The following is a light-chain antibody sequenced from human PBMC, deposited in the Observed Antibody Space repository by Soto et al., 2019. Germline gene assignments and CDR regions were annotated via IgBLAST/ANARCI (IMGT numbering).Light chain of an antibody. CDR3: QQRSDWPWT. V-gene: IGKV1-5*01. Sequence: GDRVTITCRASQSIRSWLAWYQQKPGKAPKLLMYDASSLESGVPSRFSGSGSGTEFTLTISSLQPDDFATYYCQQRSDWPWTFGQGTKVDI. CDR1: QSIRSW. J-gene: IGKJ1*01. CDR2: DAS.